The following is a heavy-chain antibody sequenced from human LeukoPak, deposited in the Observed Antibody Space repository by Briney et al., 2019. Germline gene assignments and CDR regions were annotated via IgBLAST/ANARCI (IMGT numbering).Heavy chain of an antibody. D-gene: IGHD6-13*01. CDR1: GGSFSGYY. V-gene: IGHV4-34*01. CDR3: ARGSSSWLDYYIDV. Sequence: SETLSLTCTVYGGSFSGYYWSWIRQPPGKGLEWIGEINHSGSTNYNPSLKSRVTISLDTSKNQFSLRLTSLTAADTAVYYCARGSSSWLDYYIDVWAKGTTVTVSS. J-gene: IGHJ6*03. CDR2: INHSGST.